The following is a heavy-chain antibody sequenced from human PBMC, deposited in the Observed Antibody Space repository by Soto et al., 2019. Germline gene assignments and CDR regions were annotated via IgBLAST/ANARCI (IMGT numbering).Heavy chain of an antibody. CDR1: GGSFSGYY. J-gene: IGHJ5*02. CDR2: INHSGST. Sequence: QVQLQQWGAGLLTPSETLSLTCAVYGGSFSGYYWSWIRQPPGKGLEWIGEINHSGSTNDNPSLKRGVTISVDTSKNQFSLKLSSVTAADAAVYYCASPQGWFDPWGQGTLVTVSS. CDR3: ASPQGWFDP. V-gene: IGHV4-34*01.